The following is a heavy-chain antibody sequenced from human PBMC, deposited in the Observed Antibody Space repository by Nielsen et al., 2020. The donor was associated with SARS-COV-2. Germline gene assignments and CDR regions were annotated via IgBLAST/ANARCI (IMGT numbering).Heavy chain of an antibody. Sequence: SETLSLTCTVSGGSISSYHWSWIRQPPGKGLEWIGYIYYSGSTNYNPSLKSRVTISVDTSKNQFSLKLSSVTAADTAVYYCAREGIAAADRYYYGMDVWGQGTTVTVSS. J-gene: IGHJ6*02. CDR1: GGSISSYH. CDR2: IYYSGST. V-gene: IGHV4-59*01. D-gene: IGHD6-13*01. CDR3: AREGIAAADRYYYGMDV.